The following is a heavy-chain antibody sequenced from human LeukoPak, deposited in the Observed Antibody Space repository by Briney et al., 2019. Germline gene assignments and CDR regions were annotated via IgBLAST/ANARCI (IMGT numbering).Heavy chain of an antibody. V-gene: IGHV4-59*12. CDR1: GGSISSYY. CDR3: AREYISGYSFDY. CDR2: IYYSGST. D-gene: IGHD3-22*01. J-gene: IGHJ4*02. Sequence: SETLSLTCTVSGGSISSYYWSWIRQPPGKGLEWIGYIYYSGSTNYNPSLKSRVTISVDTSKNQFSLKLSSVTAADTAVYYCAREYISGYSFDYWGQGTLVTVSS.